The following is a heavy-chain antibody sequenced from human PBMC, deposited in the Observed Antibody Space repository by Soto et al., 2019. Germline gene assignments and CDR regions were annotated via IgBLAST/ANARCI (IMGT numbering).Heavy chain of an antibody. V-gene: IGHV3-30-3*01. CDR3: PRSRIAAAGLGNDY. D-gene: IGHD6-13*01. J-gene: IGHJ4*02. CDR2: ISYDVSNK. Sequence: GGSLRLSCAASGFTFSSYAMHWVRQAPGKGLEWVAVISYDVSNKYYADSVKGRFTISRDNSKNTLYLQMNSLRAEDTAVYYCPRSRIAAAGLGNDYWGQGTLVTVSS. CDR1: GFTFSSYA.